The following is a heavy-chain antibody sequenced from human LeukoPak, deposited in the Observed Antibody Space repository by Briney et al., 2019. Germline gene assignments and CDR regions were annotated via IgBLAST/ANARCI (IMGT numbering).Heavy chain of an antibody. D-gene: IGHD1-14*01. CDR1: GFTFSSYG. CDR2: ISYDGSNK. Sequence: PGGSLRLSCAASGFTFSSYGMHWVRQAPGKGLAWVAVISYDGSNKYYADSVKGRFTISRDNSKNTLYLQMNSLRAEDTAVYSCAKDRYGAFDIWGQGTMVTVSS. CDR3: AKDRYGAFDI. V-gene: IGHV3-30*18. J-gene: IGHJ3*02.